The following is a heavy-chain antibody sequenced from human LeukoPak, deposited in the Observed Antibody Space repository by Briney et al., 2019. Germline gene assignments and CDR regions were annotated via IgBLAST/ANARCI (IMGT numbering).Heavy chain of an antibody. CDR3: ARRQAGYSSSWAFDY. V-gene: IGHV2-5*02. CDR2: IYWDDDK. CDR1: GFSLSTSGVG. J-gene: IGHJ4*02. Sequence: KASGPTLVKPTRTLTLTCTFSGFSLSTSGVGVGWIRQPPGKALEWLALIYWDDDKRYSPSLKSRLTITKDTSKNQVVLTMTNMDPVDTATYYCARRQAGYSSSWAFDYWGQGTLVTVSS. D-gene: IGHD6-13*01.